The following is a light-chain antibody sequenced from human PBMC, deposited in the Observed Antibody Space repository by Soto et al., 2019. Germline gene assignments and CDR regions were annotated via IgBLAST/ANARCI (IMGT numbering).Light chain of an antibody. CDR3: QQYDSYPWT. Sequence: MTQSPSTLSASVGDRVTITCRASQSIHSWLAWYQQRPGKAPKLLIYKASSLESGVPSRFSGSGSGTEFTLTVGSLQPDDFATYYCQQYDSYPWTFGQGTRVET. J-gene: IGKJ1*01. V-gene: IGKV1-5*03. CDR1: QSIHSW. CDR2: KAS.